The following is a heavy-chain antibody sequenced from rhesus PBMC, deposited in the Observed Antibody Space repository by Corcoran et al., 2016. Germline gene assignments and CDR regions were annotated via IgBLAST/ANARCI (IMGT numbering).Heavy chain of an antibody. CDR2: INVNSGTT. J-gene: IGHJ6*01. V-gene: IGHV4-80*01. D-gene: IGHD1-26*01. CDR1: GSSISRYW. Sequence: QVQLQESGPGLVKPSETLSLTCAVSGSSISRYWWNWTRQPPGKGPEWIGDINVNSGTTNYTPSLKGRVTMSKAASKIQFSLKLSSVTAADTAVYYCARDWGYNWNYMGLDSWGQGVVVTVSS. CDR3: ARDWGYNWNYMGLDS.